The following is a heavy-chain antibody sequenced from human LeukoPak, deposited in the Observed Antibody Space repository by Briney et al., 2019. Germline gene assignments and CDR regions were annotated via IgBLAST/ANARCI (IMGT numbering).Heavy chain of an antibody. J-gene: IGHJ3*02. CDR3: ARDLELRDAFDI. V-gene: IGHV1-69*13. CDR1: GGTFSSYA. D-gene: IGHD1-26*01. CDR2: IIPIFGTA. Sequence: ASVKVSCKASGGTFSSYAISWVRQAPGQGLEWMGGIIPIFGTANYAQKFQGRVTITADESTSTAYMELSSLRSEDTAVYYCARDLELRDAFDIWGQGTMVTVSS.